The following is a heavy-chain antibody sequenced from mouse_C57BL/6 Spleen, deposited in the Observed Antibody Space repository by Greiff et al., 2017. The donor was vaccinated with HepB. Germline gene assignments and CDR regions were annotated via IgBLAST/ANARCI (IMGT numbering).Heavy chain of an antibody. J-gene: IGHJ4*01. V-gene: IGHV1-69*01. Sequence: QVQLQQPGAELVMPGASVKLSCKASGYTFTSYWMHWVKQRPGQGLEWIGVIDPSDSYTNYNQKFKGKSTLTVDKSSSTAYMQLSSLTSEDSAVYYCARLSYYAMDYWGQGTSVTVSS. CDR3: ARLSYYAMDY. CDR1: GYTFTSYW. CDR2: IDPSDSYT.